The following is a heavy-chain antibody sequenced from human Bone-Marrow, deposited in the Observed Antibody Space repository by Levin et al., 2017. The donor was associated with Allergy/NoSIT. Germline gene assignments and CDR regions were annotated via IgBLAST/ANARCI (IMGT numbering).Heavy chain of an antibody. Sequence: SLKISCAVSGFIFDDYAMHWVRQAPGKGLEWVSGISWNSGRVDYADSVKGRFSMSRDNAKKSLYLEMNSLRTEDTALYYCVKDLGVAATGEGMDFWGQGTLVTVSS. V-gene: IGHV3-9*01. D-gene: IGHD6-13*01. J-gene: IGHJ4*02. CDR1: GFIFDDYA. CDR3: VKDLGVAATGEGMDF. CDR2: ISWNSGRV.